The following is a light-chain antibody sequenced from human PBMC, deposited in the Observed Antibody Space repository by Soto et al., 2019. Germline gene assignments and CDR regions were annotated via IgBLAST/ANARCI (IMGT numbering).Light chain of an antibody. Sequence: EIVLTQSPATLSLSPGERATLSCRASQSVSSYLAWYQQKPGQAPRFLIYDASNRATGIPARFSGSGSGTDFTLTISSLEPEDFAVYYCQQRSNWPLGFGQGTKLEIK. J-gene: IGKJ2*03. CDR2: DAS. CDR1: QSVSSY. V-gene: IGKV3-11*01. CDR3: QQRSNWPLG.